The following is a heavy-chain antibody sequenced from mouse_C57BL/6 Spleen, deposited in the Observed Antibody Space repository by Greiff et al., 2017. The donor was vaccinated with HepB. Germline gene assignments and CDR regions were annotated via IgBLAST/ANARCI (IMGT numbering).Heavy chain of an antibody. D-gene: IGHD1-1*01. J-gene: IGHJ4*01. Sequence: QVQLQQPGAELVKPGASVKLSCKASGYTFTSYWMQWVKQRPGQGLEWIGEIDPSDSYTNYNQKFKGKATLTVDTSSSTAYMQLSSLTSEDSAVYYCARSRYGRAMDYWGQGTSVTVSS. V-gene: IGHV1-50*01. CDR1: GYTFTSYW. CDR2: IDPSDSYT. CDR3: ARSRYGRAMDY.